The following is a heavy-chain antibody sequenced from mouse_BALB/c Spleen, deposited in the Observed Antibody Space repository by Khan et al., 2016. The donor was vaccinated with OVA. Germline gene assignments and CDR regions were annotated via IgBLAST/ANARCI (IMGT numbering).Heavy chain of an antibody. CDR3: ARGNWQSYYFDY. Sequence: EVQLQESGPELVKPGASVKMSCKASGYIFTNYVLHWVKQKSGQGLEWIGNINPYNGGTKYNEKFKGKATLASDKSSITAYMELSSLISEDSAVYYCARGNWQSYYFDYWGQGTTLTLSS. CDR1: GYIFTNYV. D-gene: IGHD4-1*01. CDR2: INPYNGGT. V-gene: IGHV1S136*01. J-gene: IGHJ2*01.